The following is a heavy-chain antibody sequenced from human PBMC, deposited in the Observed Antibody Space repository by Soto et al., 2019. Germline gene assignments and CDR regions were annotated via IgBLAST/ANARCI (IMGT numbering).Heavy chain of an antibody. Sequence: EVQLVESGGGLVKPVGSLRLSCAASGFIFSSYSMNWFRQAPGKGLEWVSSISSSSSYIYYADSVKGRFTISRDNAKNSLYLQMNSPRAEDTAVYYCARYDYSNLDYWGQGTLVTVSS. CDR2: ISSSSSYI. CDR1: GFIFSSYS. CDR3: ARYDYSNLDY. J-gene: IGHJ4*02. V-gene: IGHV3-21*01. D-gene: IGHD4-4*01.